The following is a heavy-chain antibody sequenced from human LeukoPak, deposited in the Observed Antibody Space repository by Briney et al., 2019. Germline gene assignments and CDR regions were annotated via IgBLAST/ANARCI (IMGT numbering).Heavy chain of an antibody. J-gene: IGHJ4*02. Sequence: SETLSLTCTVSGHSISSGNYWGWIRQSPGKGLEWIGSIYHSGSTYYNPSLKSQVTISVDTSKNQFSLKLSSVTAADTAVYFCARGFRGDNFDYWGQGTLVTVSS. D-gene: IGHD7-27*01. CDR2: IYHSGST. CDR3: ARGFRGDNFDY. V-gene: IGHV4-38-2*02. CDR1: GHSISSGNY.